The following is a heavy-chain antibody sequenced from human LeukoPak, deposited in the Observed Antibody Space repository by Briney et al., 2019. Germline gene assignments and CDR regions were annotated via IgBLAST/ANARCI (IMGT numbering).Heavy chain of an antibody. CDR1: GHTLTELS. CDR3: ATDSLAAALSFDL. V-gene: IGHV1-24*01. Sequence: GSVKVSCKVSGHTLTELSMHWVRQAPGKGLEWMGGFDPEDGEISYAQKFKGSVTMTEDTSTDTAYMEMSSLRSEDTAVYCCATDSLAAALSFDLWGRGTLVTVSS. CDR2: FDPEDGEI. D-gene: IGHD6-13*01. J-gene: IGHJ2*01.